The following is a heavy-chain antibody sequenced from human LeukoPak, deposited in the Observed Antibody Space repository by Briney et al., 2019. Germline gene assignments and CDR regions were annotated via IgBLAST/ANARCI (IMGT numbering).Heavy chain of an antibody. Sequence: PGRSLRLSCAASGFTFSSYGMHWVRQAPGKGLEWVAVISYDGSNKYYADSVKGRFTISRDNSKNTLYLQMNSLRAEDTAVYYCAPYCSGGSCTGYVQHWGQGTLVTVFS. CDR1: GFTFSSYG. D-gene: IGHD2-15*01. V-gene: IGHV3-30*03. CDR3: APYCSGGSCTGYVQH. CDR2: ISYDGSNK. J-gene: IGHJ1*01.